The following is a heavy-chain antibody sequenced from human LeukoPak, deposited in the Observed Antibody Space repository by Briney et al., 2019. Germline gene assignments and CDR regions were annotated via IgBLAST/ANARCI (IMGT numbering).Heavy chain of an antibody. D-gene: IGHD1-26*01. Sequence: GGSLRLSCATSGFTFTTFWMHWVRQAPGKGLEWVSYISSSSSTIYYADSVKGRFTISRDNAKNSLYLQMNSLRAEDTAVYYCAKSSGSYGFDYWGQGTLVTVSS. CDR2: ISSSSSTI. J-gene: IGHJ4*02. CDR1: GFTFTTFW. V-gene: IGHV3-48*01. CDR3: AKSSGSYGFDY.